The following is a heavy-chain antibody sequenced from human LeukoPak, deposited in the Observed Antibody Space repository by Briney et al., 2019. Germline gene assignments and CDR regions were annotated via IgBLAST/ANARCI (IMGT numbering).Heavy chain of an antibody. J-gene: IGHJ4*02. CDR1: GYTFTSYG. V-gene: IGHV1-69*04. CDR2: IIPILGIA. Sequence: SVKVSCKASGYTFTSYGINWVRQAPGQGLEWMGRIIPILGIANYAQKFQGRVTITADKSTSTAYMELSSLRSEDTAVYYCASHLNYYGSGSYSLDYWGQGTLVTVSS. CDR3: ASHLNYYGSGSYSLDY. D-gene: IGHD3-10*01.